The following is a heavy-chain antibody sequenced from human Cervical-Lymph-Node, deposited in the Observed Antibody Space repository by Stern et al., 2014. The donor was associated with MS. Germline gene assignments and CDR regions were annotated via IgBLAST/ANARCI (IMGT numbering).Heavy chain of an antibody. CDR1: GFTFSSYG. V-gene: IGHV3-30*03. J-gene: IGHJ4*02. CDR3: ARDYEDTSMLFDH. Sequence: VQLVESGGAVVQPGRSLRLSCGASGFTFSSYGMHWVRQAPGKGMEWVTVISYDGNHKYYAASVKGRFTISRDNSKNTLHLQMNSVTPDDTAIYYCARDYEDTSMLFDHWGQGTLVTVSS. CDR2: ISYDGNHK. D-gene: IGHD2-8*01.